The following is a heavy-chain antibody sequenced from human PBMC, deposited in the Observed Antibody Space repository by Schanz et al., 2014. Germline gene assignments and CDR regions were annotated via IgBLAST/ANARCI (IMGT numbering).Heavy chain of an antibody. V-gene: IGHV3-23*04. CDR1: GFSFGTYA. J-gene: IGHJ5*02. D-gene: IGHD3-10*01. Sequence: EVQLVESGGGLVQPGGSLRLSCAASGFSFGTYAMSWVRQAPGKGLLWVSGITGASDHIDYAESVKGRFTISRDNSKNTLYLQMNSLRAEDTAVYYCARPALWFGDNCFDPWGQGTLVTVSS. CDR3: ARPALWFGDNCFDP. CDR2: ITGASDHI.